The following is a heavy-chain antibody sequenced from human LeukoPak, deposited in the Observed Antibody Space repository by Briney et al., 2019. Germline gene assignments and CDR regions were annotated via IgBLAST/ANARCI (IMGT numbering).Heavy chain of an antibody. D-gene: IGHD3-9*01. J-gene: IGHJ4*02. V-gene: IGHV4-59*01. Sequence: SETLSLTCTVTGGSISSNYWSWIRQTPGKGLEWVGYVSHTGSPNYNPSLTGRVTISVDTSKNQISLRLTSVTAADTAVYYCAREKSDILKGHYCLDYWGQGTLVTVSS. CDR1: GGSISSNY. CDR3: AREKSDILKGHYCLDY. CDR2: VSHTGSP.